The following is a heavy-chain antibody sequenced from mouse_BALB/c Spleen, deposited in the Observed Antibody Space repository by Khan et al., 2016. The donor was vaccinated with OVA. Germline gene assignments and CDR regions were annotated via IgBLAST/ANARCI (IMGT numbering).Heavy chain of an antibody. CDR1: GFTFSSFG. Sequence: EVELVESGGGLVQPGGSRKLSCAASGFTFSSFGMHWVRQAPEKGLEWVAYISSGSATIYYADIVKGRFTISRDNPKNTLFLQMTSLRSEDTAMYYCARSMMSTWYFDVWGAGTTVTVAS. D-gene: IGHD2-3*01. CDR2: ISSGSATI. J-gene: IGHJ1*01. CDR3: ARSMMSTWYFDV. V-gene: IGHV5-17*02.